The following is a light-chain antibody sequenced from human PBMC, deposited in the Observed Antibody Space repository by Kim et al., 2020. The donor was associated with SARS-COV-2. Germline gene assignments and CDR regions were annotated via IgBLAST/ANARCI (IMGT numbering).Light chain of an antibody. CDR1: QSVSSY. J-gene: IGKJ2*01. CDR2: GAS. Sequence: EIVLTQSPVTLSLSPGEKATLSCRASQSVSSYLAWYQQKPGQAPRLLIYGASNRATGIPARFSGSGSGTDFTLTISSLEPEDFAVYYCQQRSNWPPYTFGQGTKLEI. V-gene: IGKV3-11*01. CDR3: QQRSNWPPYT.